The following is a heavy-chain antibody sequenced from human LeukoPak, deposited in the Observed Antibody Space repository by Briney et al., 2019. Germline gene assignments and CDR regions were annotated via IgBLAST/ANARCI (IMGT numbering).Heavy chain of an antibody. J-gene: IGHJ5*02. Sequence: SETLSLTCTVSGGSISSYYWSWIRQPAGKGLEWIGRIYTSGSTNYNPSLKSRVTMSVDTSKNQFSLKLSSVTAADTAVYYCARYGSGSYPPYNWFDPWGQGTLVTVSS. CDR2: IYTSGST. CDR1: GGSISSYY. V-gene: IGHV4-4*07. CDR3: ARYGSGSYPPYNWFDP. D-gene: IGHD3-10*01.